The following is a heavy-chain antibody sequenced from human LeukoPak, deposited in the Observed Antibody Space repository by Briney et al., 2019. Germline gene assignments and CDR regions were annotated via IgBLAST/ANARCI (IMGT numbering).Heavy chain of an antibody. J-gene: IGHJ6*02. CDR1: GGSISSYY. V-gene: IGHV4-59*01. D-gene: IGHD3-10*01. CDR2: IYYGCST. CDR3: ARDVVRGVINGSYYYGIDV. Sequence: SETLSLTCTVSGGSISSYYWSWIRQPPGKGLGWMGIIYYGCSTSYNPSLKSQVTISVDTSKYQVSLKLSSVTAADTAMYYCARDVVRGVINGSYYYGIDVWGQGTTVTVSS.